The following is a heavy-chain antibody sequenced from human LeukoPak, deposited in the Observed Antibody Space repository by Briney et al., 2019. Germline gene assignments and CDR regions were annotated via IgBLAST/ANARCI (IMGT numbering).Heavy chain of an antibody. D-gene: IGHD3-22*01. CDR2: TYPGDSDT. CDR3: ARQYYYDSSYYYHPDY. Sequence: GESLKISCKGSGYTFINYWIGWVRQMPGKGLEWMGITYPGDSDTRYSPSFQGQVTISADKSISTAYLQWSSLKASDTAMYYCARQYYYDSSYYYHPDYWGQGTLVTVSS. J-gene: IGHJ4*02. CDR1: GYTFINYW. V-gene: IGHV5-51*01.